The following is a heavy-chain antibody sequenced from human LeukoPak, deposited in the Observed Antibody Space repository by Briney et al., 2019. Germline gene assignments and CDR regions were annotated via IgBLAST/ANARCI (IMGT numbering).Heavy chain of an antibody. Sequence: GGSLRLSCAASGFTFSGYWMSWVRQAPGKGLEWVANIKQDGSEKYYVDSVKGRFTISRDNAKNSLYLQMNSLRAEDTAVYYCAREEQLYYDFWSGYIFYMDVWGKGTTVTVSS. CDR1: GFTFSGYW. J-gene: IGHJ6*03. D-gene: IGHD3-3*01. CDR2: IKQDGSEK. V-gene: IGHV3-7*01. CDR3: AREEQLYYDFWSGYIFYMDV.